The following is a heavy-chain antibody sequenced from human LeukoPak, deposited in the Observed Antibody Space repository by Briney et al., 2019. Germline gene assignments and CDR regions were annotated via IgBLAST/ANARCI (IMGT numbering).Heavy chain of an antibody. CDR2: IWHDGSHK. Sequence: GGSLRLSCAASGFNFDTYAMHWVRQAPGQGLEWVALIWHDGSHKFYSNSVRGQFTISRDNSKNTVYLQMNNLRPDDTAVYYCARETFGSGSYPDFWGQGTLVTVSS. CDR3: ARETFGSGSYPDF. CDR1: GFNFDTYA. J-gene: IGHJ4*02. D-gene: IGHD3-10*01. V-gene: IGHV3-33*01.